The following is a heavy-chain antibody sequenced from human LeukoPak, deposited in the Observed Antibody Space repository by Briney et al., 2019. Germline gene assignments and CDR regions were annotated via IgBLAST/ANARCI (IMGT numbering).Heavy chain of an antibody. Sequence: GGSLRLSCAASGFIFSDYGMHWVRQAPGKWLEWVTFIRLEGSNKYYHDSVKGRFTISRDNSNNMLYLQMNSLRPEDTAICCCAKDQYGTPFDYWGQGILVTVSS. D-gene: IGHD1-14*01. J-gene: IGHJ4*02. V-gene: IGHV3-30*02. CDR3: AKDQYGTPFDY. CDR1: GFIFSDYG. CDR2: IRLEGSNK.